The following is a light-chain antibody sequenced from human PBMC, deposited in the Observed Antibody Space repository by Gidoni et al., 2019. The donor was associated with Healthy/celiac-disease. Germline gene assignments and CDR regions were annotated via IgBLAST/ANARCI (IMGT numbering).Light chain of an antibody. V-gene: IGKV3-15*01. CDR2: GAS. CDR3: QQYNNWPPWT. CDR1: QSVSSN. J-gene: IGKJ1*01. Sequence: EIVMTQSPATLSVSPGERATLSCRASQSVSSNLAWYQQKPGQAPRLLIYGASTRATGLPARFSGSGSGTEFSLTISSLQSEDFAVYYCQQYNNWPPWTFXXXTKVEIK.